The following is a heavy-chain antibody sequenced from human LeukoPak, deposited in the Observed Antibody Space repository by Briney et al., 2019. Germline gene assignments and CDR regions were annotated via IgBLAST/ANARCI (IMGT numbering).Heavy chain of an antibody. CDR2: ISGSGGST. D-gene: IGHD3-22*01. J-gene: IGHJ4*02. V-gene: IGHV3-23*01. CDR1: GFTFSSYA. Sequence: GGSLRLSCAASGFTFSSYAMSWVCQAPGKGLEWVSAISGSGGSTYHADSVKGRFTISRDNSKNTLYLQMNSLRAEDTAVYYCAKLTITMIVAPLDYWGQGTLVTVSS. CDR3: AKLTITMIVAPLDY.